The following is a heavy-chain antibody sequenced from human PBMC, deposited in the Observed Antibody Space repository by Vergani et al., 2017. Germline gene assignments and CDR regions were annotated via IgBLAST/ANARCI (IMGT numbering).Heavy chain of an antibody. CDR1: GFTFSTYG. Sequence: EVQLLESGGGLVQPGGSLRLSCAASGFTFSTYGMSWVRQAPGKGLEWVSGISGSGGRTYYADSVKGRFTISRDNSKNTLYLQMNSLRAEDTAVYYCAKVPQVARIGVDYWGQGTLVTVSS. CDR2: ISGSGGRT. J-gene: IGHJ4*02. D-gene: IGHD3-3*01. CDR3: AKVPQVARIGVDY. V-gene: IGHV3-23*01.